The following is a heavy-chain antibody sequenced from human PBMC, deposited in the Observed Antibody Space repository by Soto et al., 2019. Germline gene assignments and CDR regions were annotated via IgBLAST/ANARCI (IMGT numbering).Heavy chain of an antibody. CDR2: ISSSSSYI. Sequence: GGSLRLSCAASGFTFSSYSMNWVRQAPGKGLEWVSSISSSSSYIYYADSVKGRFTISRDNAKNSLYLQMNSLRAEDTAVYYCAREDSSGYRFDYWGQGTLVNVSS. CDR3: AREDSSGYRFDY. CDR1: GFTFSSYS. D-gene: IGHD3-22*01. J-gene: IGHJ4*02. V-gene: IGHV3-21*01.